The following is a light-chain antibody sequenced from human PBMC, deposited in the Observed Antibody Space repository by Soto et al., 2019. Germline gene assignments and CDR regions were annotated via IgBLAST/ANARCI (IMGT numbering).Light chain of an antibody. CDR1: QSVSSTY. Sequence: EIVLTQSPGTLSLSPGERATLSCRASQSVSSTYLAWYQHKPGQAPRLLIYGASSRATGIPDRLSGSGSGSDFTLTISRLEPEDFAVYYCQQSGSTLWTFGQGTKVEIK. V-gene: IGKV3-20*01. CDR2: GAS. J-gene: IGKJ1*01. CDR3: QQSGSTLWT.